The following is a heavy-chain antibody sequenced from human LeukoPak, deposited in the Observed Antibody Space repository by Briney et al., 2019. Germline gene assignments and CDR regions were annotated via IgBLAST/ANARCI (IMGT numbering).Heavy chain of an antibody. V-gene: IGHV4-38-2*02. CDR1: GYSISSGYY. Sequence: SRTLSLTCTVSGYSISSGYYWGWIRQPPGKGLEWIGSIYHSGSTYYNPSLKSRVTISVDTSKNQFSLKLSSVTAADTAVYYCARRRSYYYDSSGYTIDYWGQGTLVTVSS. CDR3: ARRRSYYYDSSGYTIDY. CDR2: IYHSGST. J-gene: IGHJ4*02. D-gene: IGHD3-22*01.